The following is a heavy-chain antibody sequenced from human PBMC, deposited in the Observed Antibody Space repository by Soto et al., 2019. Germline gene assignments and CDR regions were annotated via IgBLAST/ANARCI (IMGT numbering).Heavy chain of an antibody. D-gene: IGHD3-3*01. CDR2: INPSGGST. CDR3: AREEWLDKYYYGMDV. J-gene: IGHJ6*02. CDR1: GYTFTSYY. V-gene: IGHV1-46*01. Sequence: ASVKVSCKASGYTFTSYYMHWVRQAPGQGLEWMGIINPSGGSTSYAQKFQGRVTMTRDTSTSTVYMELSSLRSEDTAVYYCAREEWLDKYYYGMDVGGQGTTVTVSS.